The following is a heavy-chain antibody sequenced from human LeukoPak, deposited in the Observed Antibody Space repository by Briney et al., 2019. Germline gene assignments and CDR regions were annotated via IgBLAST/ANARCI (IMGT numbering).Heavy chain of an antibody. CDR1: GFTFRRYW. CDR2: IKQDESEK. Sequence: GGSLRLSCAASGFTFRRYWMSWVRQAPGKGLEWVADIKQDESEKYYVVSVKGRFTISRDNAKNSLYLQMNSLRAEDTAVYYCARVLTGSWDWFDPWGQGTLVTVSS. J-gene: IGHJ5*02. D-gene: IGHD2-8*02. CDR3: ARVLTGSWDWFDP. V-gene: IGHV3-7*01.